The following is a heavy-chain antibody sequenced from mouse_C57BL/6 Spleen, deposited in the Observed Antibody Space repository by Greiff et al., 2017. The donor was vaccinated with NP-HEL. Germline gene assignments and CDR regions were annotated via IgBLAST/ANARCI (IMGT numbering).Heavy chain of an antibody. D-gene: IGHD1-1*01. CDR3: ARGGGYYGSSSFDY. CDR1: GYTFTSYW. Sequence: VQLQQPGAELVKPGASVKMSCKASGYTFTSYWITWVKQRPGQGLEWIGDIYPGSGSTNYNEKFKSKATLTVDTSSSTAYMQLSSLTSEDSAVYYCARGGGYYGSSSFDYWGQGTTLTVSS. CDR2: IYPGSGST. V-gene: IGHV1-55*01. J-gene: IGHJ2*01.